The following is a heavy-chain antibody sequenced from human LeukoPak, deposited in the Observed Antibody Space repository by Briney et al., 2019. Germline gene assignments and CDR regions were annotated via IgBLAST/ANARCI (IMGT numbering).Heavy chain of an antibody. J-gene: IGHJ4*02. CDR1: GFTFSSYG. D-gene: IGHD4-17*01. V-gene: IGHV3-30*18. Sequence: PGGSLRLSCAASGFTFSSYGMHWVRQAPGKGLEWVAVISYDGSNKYYADSVKGRFTISRDNSKNTLYLQMNSPRAEDTAVYYCAKDSLYGDYTTYFDYWGQGTLVTVSS. CDR3: AKDSLYGDYTTYFDY. CDR2: ISYDGSNK.